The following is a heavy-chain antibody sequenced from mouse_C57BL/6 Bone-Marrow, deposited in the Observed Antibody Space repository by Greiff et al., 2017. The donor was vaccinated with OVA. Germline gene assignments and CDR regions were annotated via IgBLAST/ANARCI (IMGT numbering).Heavy chain of an antibody. Sequence: VQLQQPGAELVKPGASVKMSCKASGYTFTSYWITWVKQRPGQGLEWIGDIYPGSGSTNYNEKFTSKATLTVDTSSSTAYMQLSSLASEDSAVYYCARDDGSFDYWGQGTTLTVSS. J-gene: IGHJ2*01. V-gene: IGHV1-55*01. CDR2: IYPGSGST. D-gene: IGHD2-3*01. CDR1: GYTFTSYW. CDR3: ARDDGSFDY.